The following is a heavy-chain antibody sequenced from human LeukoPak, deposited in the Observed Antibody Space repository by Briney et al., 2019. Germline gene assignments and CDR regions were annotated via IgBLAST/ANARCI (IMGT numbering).Heavy chain of an antibody. Sequence: SETLSLTCIVSGGSISNYYWSWIRQPPGKGLEWVGYIYYTGSTNYNPSLKSRVTISVDTSKNQFSLKLSSVTAADTAVYYCARGQKYRNGYTVTELGSGYFDYWGQGTLVTVSS. CDR3: ARGQKYRNGYTVTELGSGYFDY. D-gene: IGHD5-18*01. V-gene: IGHV4-59*01. J-gene: IGHJ4*02. CDR1: GGSISNYY. CDR2: IYYTGST.